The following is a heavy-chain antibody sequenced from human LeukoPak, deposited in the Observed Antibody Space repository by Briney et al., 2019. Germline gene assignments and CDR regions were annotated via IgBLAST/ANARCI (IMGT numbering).Heavy chain of an antibody. Sequence: PGGSLRLSCAASGFTFSSYAMHWVRQAPGKGLEWVAVISYDGSNKYYADSVKGRFTISRDNSKNTLYLQMNSLRAEDTAVYYCARDRLRYMTTGPRHGMDVWGQGTTVTVSS. CDR3: ARDRLRYMTTGPRHGMDV. CDR2: ISYDGSNK. J-gene: IGHJ6*02. D-gene: IGHD4-17*01. V-gene: IGHV3-30-3*01. CDR1: GFTFSSYA.